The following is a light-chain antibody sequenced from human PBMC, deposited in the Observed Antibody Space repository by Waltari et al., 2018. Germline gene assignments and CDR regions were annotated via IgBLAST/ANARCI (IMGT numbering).Light chain of an antibody. V-gene: IGLV1-44*01. CDR1: SSNIGGKS. Sequence: QSVLTQPPSASGTPGQRVTISCSGSSSNIGGKSVNWYQHLPGPAPKLLIHTNNQRPAGVPDRFSGSKSGTSASLAISGLQSDDEADYYCVAWDDSLNGPVFGGGTKLTVL. CDR2: TNN. J-gene: IGLJ2*01. CDR3: VAWDDSLNGPV.